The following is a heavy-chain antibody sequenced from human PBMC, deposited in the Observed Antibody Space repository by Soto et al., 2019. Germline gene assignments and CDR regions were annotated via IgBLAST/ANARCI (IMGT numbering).Heavy chain of an antibody. V-gene: IGHV2-5*02. CDR3: AHIPNYYQYDWFDP. J-gene: IGHJ5*02. CDR1: GFSLTTRGVG. D-gene: IGHD3-16*01. Sequence: QITLKESGPTLVKPTQTLTLTCTFSGFSLTTRGVGVGWIRQPPGKALECLALIYWDDDKRYSPSLQSRLSTTQDTSKHQVVLTMTNVDPVDTATYYCAHIPNYYQYDWFDPWGQGTLVSVSS. CDR2: IYWDDDK.